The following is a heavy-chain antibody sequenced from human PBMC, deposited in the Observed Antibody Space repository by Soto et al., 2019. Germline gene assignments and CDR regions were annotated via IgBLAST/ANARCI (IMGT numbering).Heavy chain of an antibody. J-gene: IGHJ6*02. CDR1: GGSISSSSYY. CDR3: ARVGVIAARRGYYYYGMDV. D-gene: IGHD6-6*01. CDR2: IYYSGST. V-gene: IGHV4-39*01. Sequence: SETLSLTCTVSGGSISSSSYYWGWIRQPPGKGLEWIGSIYYSGSTYYNPSLKSRVTISVDTSMNQFSLKLSSVTAADTAVYYCARVGVIAARRGYYYYGMDVWGQGTTVTVSS.